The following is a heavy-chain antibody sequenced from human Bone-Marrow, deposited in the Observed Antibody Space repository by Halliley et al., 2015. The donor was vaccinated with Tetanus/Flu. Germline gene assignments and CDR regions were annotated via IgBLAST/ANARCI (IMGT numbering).Heavy chain of an antibody. CDR1: EFTESSNY. CDR3: ASSSSGIYDF. J-gene: IGHJ4*02. CDR2: IYSGGNT. Sequence: SLRLSCAASEFTESSNYMSWVRQAPGRGLEWVSLIYSGGNTYYADSVKGRFTISRDNSKNTVYLQMNSLRTEDTAVYYCASSSSGIYDFWGQGTLVPVSS. D-gene: IGHD1-26*01. V-gene: IGHV3-53*01.